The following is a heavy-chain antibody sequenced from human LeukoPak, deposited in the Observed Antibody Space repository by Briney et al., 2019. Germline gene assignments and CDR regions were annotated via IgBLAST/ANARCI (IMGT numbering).Heavy chain of an antibody. V-gene: IGHV3-23*01. Sequence: GGSLRLSCAVSGFAFGSEAMSWVRQSPARGLEWVASISPGGGTTYYADYVKGRFTISRDNSNNSLFVQMNSLRAEDTAVYYCARDRTGGRYGLWGQGTLVTVSS. D-gene: IGHD4-17*01. J-gene: IGHJ4*02. CDR1: GFAFGSEA. CDR3: ARDRTGGRYGL. CDR2: ISPGGGTT.